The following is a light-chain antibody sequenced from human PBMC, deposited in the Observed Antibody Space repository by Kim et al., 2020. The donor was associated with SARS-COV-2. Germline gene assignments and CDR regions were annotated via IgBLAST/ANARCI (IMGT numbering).Light chain of an antibody. CDR1: QGISSA. V-gene: IGKV1-13*02. J-gene: IGKJ5*01. CDR2: DAS. Sequence: ASVGDRVTITCRASQGISSALAWYRQKPGKAPKLLIYDASSLESGVPSRFSGSGSGTDFTLTISSLQPEDFATYYCQQFNSYPLTFGQGTRLEIK. CDR3: QQFNSYPLT.